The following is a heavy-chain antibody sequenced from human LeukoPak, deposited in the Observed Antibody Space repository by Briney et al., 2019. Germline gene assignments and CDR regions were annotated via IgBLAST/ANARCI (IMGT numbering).Heavy chain of an antibody. CDR1: GFIFSNYA. Sequence: GGSLRLSCATSGFIFSNYAMSWVRQVPGRGLEWVSTISSRGDSTYVADSVKGRFTISRDNSKNSLYLQMNTVRAEDTAVYYCVKGPRPDITVAHTVENWGQGTLVTVSS. V-gene: IGHV3-23*01. D-gene: IGHD6-19*01. J-gene: IGHJ4*02. CDR2: ISSRGDST. CDR3: VKGPRPDITVAHTVEN.